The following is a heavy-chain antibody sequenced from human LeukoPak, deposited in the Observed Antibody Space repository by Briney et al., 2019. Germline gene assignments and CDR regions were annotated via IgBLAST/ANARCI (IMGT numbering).Heavy chain of an antibody. Sequence: PGGSLRLSCAASGFTFSSYAMSWVRQAPGKGLEWVSAISGSGGSTYYADSVKGRFTTSRDNSKNTLYLQMNSLRAEDTAVYYCAREYYGSGSHYWYFDLWGRGTLVTVSS. CDR3: AREYYGSGSHYWYFDL. D-gene: IGHD3-10*01. CDR2: ISGSGGST. V-gene: IGHV3-23*01. CDR1: GFTFSSYA. J-gene: IGHJ2*01.